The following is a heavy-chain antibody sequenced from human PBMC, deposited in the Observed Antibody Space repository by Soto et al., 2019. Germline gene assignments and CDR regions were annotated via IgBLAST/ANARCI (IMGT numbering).Heavy chain of an antibody. CDR1: GGSISSGDYY. Sequence: SETLSLTCTVSGGSISSGDYYWSWIRQPPGKGLEWIGYIYYSGSTYYNPSLKSRVTISVDTSKNQFSLKLSSVTAADTAVYYCARAPTNSIAAAPWGQGTLVTVSS. D-gene: IGHD6-13*01. V-gene: IGHV4-30-4*01. CDR2: IYYSGST. CDR3: ARAPTNSIAAAP. J-gene: IGHJ4*02.